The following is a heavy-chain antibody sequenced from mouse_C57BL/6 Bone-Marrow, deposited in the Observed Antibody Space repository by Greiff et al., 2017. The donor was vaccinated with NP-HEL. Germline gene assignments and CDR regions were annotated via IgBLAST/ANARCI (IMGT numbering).Heavy chain of an antibody. CDR1: GYTFTSYW. V-gene: IGHV1-59*01. D-gene: IGHD1-1*01. CDR2: IDPSDSYT. J-gene: IGHJ3*01. CDR3: ARPAVVAEVWFAY. Sequence: QVQLQQPGAELVRPGTSVKLSCKASGYTFTSYWMHWVKQRPGQGLEWIGVIDPSDSYTNYNQKFKGKATLTLDTSSSTAYMHLSSLTSEDSAVYYWARPAVVAEVWFAYRGQGTLVTVSA.